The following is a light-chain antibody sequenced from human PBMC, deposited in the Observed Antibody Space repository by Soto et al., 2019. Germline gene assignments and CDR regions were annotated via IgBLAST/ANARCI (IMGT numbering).Light chain of an antibody. Sequence: IQMTQSPSSLSTSVGDKVTITCRASQSISKYLNWYQQKPGKAPKLLISVASSLQSEVPSRFSGDGSETDFTLSISSLQPEDSATYYCQQSFTTPFTFGPGTKVDVK. CDR1: QSISKY. CDR2: VAS. CDR3: QQSFTTPFT. J-gene: IGKJ3*01. V-gene: IGKV1-39*01.